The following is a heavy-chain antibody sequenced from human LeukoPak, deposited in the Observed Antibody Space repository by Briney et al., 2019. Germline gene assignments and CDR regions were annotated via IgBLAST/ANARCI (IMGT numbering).Heavy chain of an antibody. Sequence: PGGSLRLSCVVSGISLSNYAMTWVRQAPGKGLEWVSYISERGGSTTYADPVKGRFTISRDTSLNTLYLQMNNLRAEDTAVYFCAKRGVVIRGILVIGYHQEAYHYDFWGQGVLVTVSS. V-gene: IGHV3-23*01. D-gene: IGHD3-10*01. CDR2: ISERGGST. CDR3: AKRGVVIRGILVIGYHQEAYHYDF. J-gene: IGHJ4*02. CDR1: GISLSNYA.